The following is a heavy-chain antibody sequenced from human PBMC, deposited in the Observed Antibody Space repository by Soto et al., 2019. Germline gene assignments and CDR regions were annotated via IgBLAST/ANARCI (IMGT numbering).Heavy chain of an antibody. CDR3: ARDQGWGSTSTPYYYGMDV. J-gene: IGHJ6*02. Sequence: GGSLRLSCAASGFTFSSYAMHWVRQAPGKGLEWVAVISYDGSNKYYADSVKGRFTISRDNSKNTLYLQMNSLRAEDTAVYYCARDQGWGSTSTPYYYGMDVWGQGTTVTVSS. CDR2: ISYDGSNK. V-gene: IGHV3-30-3*01. D-gene: IGHD2-2*01. CDR1: GFTFSSYA.